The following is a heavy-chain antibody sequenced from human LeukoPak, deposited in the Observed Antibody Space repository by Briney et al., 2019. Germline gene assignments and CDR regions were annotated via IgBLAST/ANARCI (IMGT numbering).Heavy chain of an antibody. Sequence: ASVKVSCKASGYTFTSYGISWVRQAPGQGLEWMGWISAYNGNTNYAQKLQGRVTMTTDTSTSTAYMELRSLRSDDTAVYYCAREGDGYNSYYYYYMDVWGKGTTVTVSS. D-gene: IGHD5-24*01. CDR2: ISAYNGNT. J-gene: IGHJ6*03. CDR3: AREGDGYNSYYYYYMDV. CDR1: GYTFTSYG. V-gene: IGHV1-18*01.